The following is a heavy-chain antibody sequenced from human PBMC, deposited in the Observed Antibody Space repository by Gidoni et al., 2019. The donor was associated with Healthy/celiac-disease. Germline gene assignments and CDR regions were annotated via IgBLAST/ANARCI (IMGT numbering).Heavy chain of an antibody. V-gene: IGHV1-2*04. CDR1: GYTFTGYY. CDR2: INPNSGGT. J-gene: IGHJ4*02. Sequence: QVQLVQSGAEGKKPGASVKVSCKPSGYTFTGYYMHWVRQAPGQGLEWMGWINPNSGGTNYAQKFQGCVTMTRDTSISTAYMELSRLRSDDTAVYYCARGPYCSGGSCLYYFDYWGQGTLVTVSA. CDR3: ARGPYCSGGSCLYYFDY. D-gene: IGHD2-15*01.